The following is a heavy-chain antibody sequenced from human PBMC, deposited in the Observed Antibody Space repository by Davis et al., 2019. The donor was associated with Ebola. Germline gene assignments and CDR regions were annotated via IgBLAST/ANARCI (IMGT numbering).Heavy chain of an antibody. J-gene: IGHJ6*02. CDR1: GGSFSGYY. CDR3: AIGTPYGMDV. CDR2: INHSGST. Sequence: MPSETLSLTCAVYGGSFSGYYWSWIRQPPGKGLEWIGEINHSGSTNYNPSLKSRVTISVDTSKNQFSLKLSSVTAADTAVYYCAIGTPYGMDVWGQGTTVTVSS. V-gene: IGHV4-34*01.